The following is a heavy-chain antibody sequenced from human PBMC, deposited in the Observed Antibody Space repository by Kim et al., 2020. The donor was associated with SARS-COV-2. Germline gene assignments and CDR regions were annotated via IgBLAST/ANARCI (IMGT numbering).Heavy chain of an antibody. CDR3: ARDHRGYSYDY. CDR2: IYSGGST. J-gene: IGHJ4*02. CDR1: GFTVSSNY. V-gene: IGHV3-53*01. Sequence: GGSLRLSCAASGFTVSSNYMSWVRQAPGKGLEWLSVIYSGGSTYYADSVKGRFTISRDNSKNTLYLQMNSLRAEDTAVYYCARDHRGYSYDYWGQGTLVTVSS. D-gene: IGHD5-18*01.